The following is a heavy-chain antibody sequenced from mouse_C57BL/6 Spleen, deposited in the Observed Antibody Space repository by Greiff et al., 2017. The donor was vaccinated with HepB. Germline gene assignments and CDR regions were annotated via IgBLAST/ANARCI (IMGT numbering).Heavy chain of an antibody. Sequence: EVKLMESGGGLVKPGGSLKLSCAASGFTFSDYGMHWVRQAPEKGLEWVAYISSGSSTIYYADTVKGRFTISRDNAKNTLVLQMTSLRSEDTAMYYCASRQLRDRAMDYWGQGTSVTVSS. CDR2: ISSGSSTI. CDR3: ASRQLRDRAMDY. V-gene: IGHV5-17*01. J-gene: IGHJ4*01. D-gene: IGHD3-2*02. CDR1: GFTFSDYG.